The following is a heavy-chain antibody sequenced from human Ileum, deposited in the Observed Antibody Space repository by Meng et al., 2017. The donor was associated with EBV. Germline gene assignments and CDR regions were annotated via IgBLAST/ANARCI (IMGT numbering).Heavy chain of an antibody. J-gene: IGHJ4*02. CDR2: IIHGGSP. CDR3: ARRPTGIDY. D-gene: IGHD2-8*02. Sequence: QLQHWGAGLLKSAEPLSLTCAVNGGSLSGAYWNWSRQPPGKGLEWIGEIIHGGSPSYNPSLKSRVTISIDTSKNQLSLMLSSVTAADTAVYYCARRPTGIDYWGQGTLVTVYS. CDR1: GGSLSGAY. V-gene: IGHV4-34*12.